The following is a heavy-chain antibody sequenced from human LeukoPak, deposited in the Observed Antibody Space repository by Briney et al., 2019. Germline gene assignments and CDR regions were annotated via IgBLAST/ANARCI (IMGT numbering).Heavy chain of an antibody. J-gene: IGHJ3*02. CDR1: GYTFTSYD. CDR3: ARYCSSTSCPEFDI. Sequence: ASVKVSCKASGYTFTSYDINWVRQATGQGLEWMGWMNPNSGNTGYAQKFQGRVTITRNTSISTAYMELSSLRSEDTAMYYCARYCSSTSCPEFDIWGQGTMVTVSS. D-gene: IGHD2-2*01. CDR2: MNPNSGNT. V-gene: IGHV1-8*03.